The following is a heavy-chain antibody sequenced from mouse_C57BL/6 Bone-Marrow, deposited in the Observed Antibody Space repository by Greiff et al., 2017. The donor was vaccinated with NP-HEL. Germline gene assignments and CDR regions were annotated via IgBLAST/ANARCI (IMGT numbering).Heavy chain of an antibody. CDR1: GYSFTGYF. V-gene: IGHV1-20*01. J-gene: IGHJ1*03. Sequence: EVHLVESGPELVKPGDSVKISCKASGYSFTGYFMNWVMQSHGKSLEWIGRINPYNGDTFYNQKFKGKATLTVDKSSSTAHMELRSLTSEDSAVYYCARKSHYYGSSYRYFDVWGTGTTVTVSS. CDR3: ARKSHYYGSSYRYFDV. D-gene: IGHD1-1*01. CDR2: INPYNGDT.